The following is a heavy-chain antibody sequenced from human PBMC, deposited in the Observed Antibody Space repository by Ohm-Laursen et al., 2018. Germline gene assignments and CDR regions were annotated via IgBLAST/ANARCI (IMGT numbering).Heavy chain of an antibody. CDR2: MGGGDDDR. D-gene: IGHD6-19*01. Sequence: SLRLSCAASGFTFNMYAMSWVRQAPGKGLEWVSTMGGGDDDRYYATSVKGRFTISRDNSKNTPYLEMNSLRAEDTAVYYCASLGSSGWHFDYWGQGTLVTVSS. J-gene: IGHJ4*02. CDR3: ASLGSSGWHFDY. V-gene: IGHV3-23*01. CDR1: GFTFNMYA.